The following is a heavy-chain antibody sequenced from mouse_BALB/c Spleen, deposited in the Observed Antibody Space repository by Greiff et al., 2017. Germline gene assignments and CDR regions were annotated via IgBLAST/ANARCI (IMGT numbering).Heavy chain of an antibody. Sequence: EVKLVESGGGLVKPGGSLKLSCAASGFTFRSYTMSWVRQTPEKRLEWVATISSGGSYTYYPDSVKGRFTISRDNAKNTLYLQMSSLKSEDTAMYYCTRDYDYYAMDYWGQGTSVTVSS. CDR2: ISSGGSYT. CDR3: TRDYDYYAMDY. V-gene: IGHV5-6-4*01. D-gene: IGHD1-1*02. CDR1: GFTFRSYT. J-gene: IGHJ4*01.